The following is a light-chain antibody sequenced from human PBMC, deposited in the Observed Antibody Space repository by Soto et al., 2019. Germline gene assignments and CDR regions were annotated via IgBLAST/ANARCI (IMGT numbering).Light chain of an antibody. CDR1: QGIRND. V-gene: IGKV1-17*01. CDR2: AAS. CDR3: LQHNTYPWT. J-gene: IGKJ1*01. Sequence: DIQMTQSPSSLSASVGVRFTTPSRASQGIRNDLGWYQQKPGKAPKSLIYAASSLQSGVPSRFSGSGYGTEFNLTISSLQTEDFATYYCLQHNTYPWTFGQGTKVDIK.